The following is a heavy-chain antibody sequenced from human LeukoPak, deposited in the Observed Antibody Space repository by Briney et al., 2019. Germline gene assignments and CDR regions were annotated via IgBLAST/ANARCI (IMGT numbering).Heavy chain of an antibody. Sequence: GGSLRLPCAASGFTFSSYSMNWVRQAPGKGLEWVSSISSSSSYIYYADSVKGRFTISRDNAKNSLYLQMNSLRAEDTAVYYCARDKGPGYYDGFDYWGQGTLVTVSS. J-gene: IGHJ4*02. V-gene: IGHV3-21*01. CDR3: ARDKGPGYYDGFDY. D-gene: IGHD3-3*01. CDR1: GFTFSSYS. CDR2: ISSSSSYI.